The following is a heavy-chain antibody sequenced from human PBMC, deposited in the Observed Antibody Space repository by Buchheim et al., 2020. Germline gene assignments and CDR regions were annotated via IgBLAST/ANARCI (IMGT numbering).Heavy chain of an antibody. CDR2: ISYDGSNK. D-gene: IGHD4-23*01. CDR3: ARGVGYGGNSGTGDY. CDR1: GFTFSSYG. V-gene: IGHV3-30*03. J-gene: IGHJ4*02. Sequence: QVQLVESGGGVVQPGRSLRLSCAASGFTFSSYGMHWVRQAPGKGLEWVAVISYDGSNKYYADSVKGRFTISRDNAKNSLYLQMNSLRAEDTAVYYCARGVGYGGNSGTGDYWGQGTL.